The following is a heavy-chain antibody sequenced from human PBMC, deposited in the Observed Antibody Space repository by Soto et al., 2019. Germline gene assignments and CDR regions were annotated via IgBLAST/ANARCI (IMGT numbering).Heavy chain of an antibody. V-gene: IGHV3-49*04. CDR2: IRSKAYGGTT. D-gene: IGHD2-8*01. CDR1: GFTFNDYT. J-gene: IGHJ4*02. Sequence: GGSLRLSCTASGFTFNDYTLSWVRQAPGKGLEWVGFIRSKAYGGTTEYAASVKGRFTISRDDSKSIAYLQMNSLKTEDTAVYYCTAGKLYPSLDFHYWGQGTLVAGS. CDR3: TAGKLYPSLDFHY.